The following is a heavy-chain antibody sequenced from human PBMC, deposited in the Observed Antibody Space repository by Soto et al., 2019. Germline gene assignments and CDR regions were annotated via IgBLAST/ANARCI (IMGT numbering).Heavy chain of an antibody. D-gene: IGHD1-1*01. CDR3: AKGNTGEAGTTGPLDL. J-gene: IGHJ4*02. Sequence: QAQVVQYGAEVAKPGSSVKVSCRASEDIFCSSGFSWVRQAPGLGVEWMGGNIPVFGRTEFAQRFRGRVTISADDDTRTDYMELHTLTSDDPAVYYCAKGNTGEAGTTGPLDLWGQGTLVTVSS. V-gene: IGHV1-69*01. CDR2: NIPVFGRT. CDR1: EDIFCSSG.